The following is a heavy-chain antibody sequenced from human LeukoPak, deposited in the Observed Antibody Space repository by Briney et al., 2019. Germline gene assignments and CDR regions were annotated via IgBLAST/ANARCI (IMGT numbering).Heavy chain of an antibody. CDR3: ARDQRFLEWLFPDY. V-gene: IGHV1-2*02. D-gene: IGHD3-3*01. J-gene: IGHJ4*02. CDR1: GYTFTGYY. Sequence: ASVKVSCKASGYTFTGYYMHWVRQAPGQGLEWMGWINLNSGGTNYAQKFQGRVTMTRDTSISTAYMELSRLRSDDTAVYYCARDQRFLEWLFPDYWGQGTLVTVSS. CDR2: INLNSGGT.